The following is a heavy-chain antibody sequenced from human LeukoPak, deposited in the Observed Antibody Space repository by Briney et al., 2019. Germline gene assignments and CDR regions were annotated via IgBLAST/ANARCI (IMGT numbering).Heavy chain of an antibody. V-gene: IGHV7-4-1*02. D-gene: IGHD6-19*01. CDR1: GYTFTSYA. CDR3: ARDLGQWLVNDAFDI. J-gene: IGHJ3*02. Sequence: ASVKVSCKASGYTFTSYAMNWVRQAPGQGLECMGWINTNTGNPTYAQGFTGRFVFSLDTSVSTAYLQISSLKAEDTAVYYCARDLGQWLVNDAFDIWGQGTMVTVSS. CDR2: INTNTGNP.